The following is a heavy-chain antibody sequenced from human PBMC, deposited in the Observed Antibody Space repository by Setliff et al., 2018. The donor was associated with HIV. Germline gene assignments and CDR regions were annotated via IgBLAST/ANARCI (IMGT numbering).Heavy chain of an antibody. J-gene: IGHJ3*02. Sequence: GGSLRLSCAASGFTFSSYAMHWVHQAPGKGLEWVAVISYDGSNKYYADSVKGRLTISRDNSKNTLYLQMNSLRAEDTAVYCCARSKGHLYYDDDTGYVLRAFDIWGQGTMVTVSS. D-gene: IGHD3-22*01. CDR3: ARSKGHLYYDDDTGYVLRAFDI. V-gene: IGHV3-30*04. CDR2: ISYDGSNK. CDR1: GFTFSSYA.